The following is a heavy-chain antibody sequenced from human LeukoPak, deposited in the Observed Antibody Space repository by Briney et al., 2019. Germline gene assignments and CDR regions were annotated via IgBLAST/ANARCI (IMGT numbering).Heavy chain of an antibody. Sequence: GSLLLSCAASGFTFSSYGMHGVRPAPGKGREWVAVISYDGSNKYYADSVKGRFTISRDNSKNTLYLQMNSLRAEDTAVYYCAKDRGTMIVVDPPDYWGQGTLVTVSS. CDR2: ISYDGSNK. J-gene: IGHJ4*02. V-gene: IGHV3-30*18. D-gene: IGHD3-22*01. CDR3: AKDRGTMIVVDPPDY. CDR1: GFTFSSYG.